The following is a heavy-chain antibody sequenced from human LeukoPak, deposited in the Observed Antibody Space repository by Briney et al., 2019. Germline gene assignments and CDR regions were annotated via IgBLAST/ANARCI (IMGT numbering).Heavy chain of an antibody. D-gene: IGHD3-3*01. Sequence: SETLSLTCTVSGGSISSYYWSWIRQPPGKGLEWIGYIYYSGSTNYNPSLKSRVTISVDTSKNQFSLKLSSVTAADTAVYYCARDRALTYYDFWSGYYMTQYYYYYGMDVWGQGTTVTVSS. CDR2: IYYSGST. J-gene: IGHJ6*02. CDR3: ARDRALTYYDFWSGYYMTQYYYYYGMDV. CDR1: GGSISSYY. V-gene: IGHV4-59*01.